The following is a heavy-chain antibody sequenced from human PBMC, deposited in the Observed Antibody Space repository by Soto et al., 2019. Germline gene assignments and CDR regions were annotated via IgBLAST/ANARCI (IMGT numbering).Heavy chain of an antibody. CDR2: ISGSGGST. Sequence: GSLRLSCAASGFTFGNYAMTWVRQAPGKGLECVSRISGSGGSTYYADSVKGRFTISRDNSKNTLYLQMNSLRAEDTAVYYCAKDPHSGSYHWGQGTLVTVSS. D-gene: IGHD1-26*01. J-gene: IGHJ4*02. CDR3: AKDPHSGSYH. V-gene: IGHV3-23*01. CDR1: GFTFGNYA.